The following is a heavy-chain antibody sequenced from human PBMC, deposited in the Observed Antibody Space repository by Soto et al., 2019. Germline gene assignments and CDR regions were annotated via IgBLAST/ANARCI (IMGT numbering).Heavy chain of an antibody. CDR3: GRGFGGTH. CDR2: INQDGSAK. D-gene: IGHD2-15*01. J-gene: IGHJ4*02. Sequence: APGRGLEWVANINQDGSAKYYVDSVKGRFTISRVNAKSSLYLQINSLRAEDTATYYCGRGFGGTHWGQGSLVTVSS. V-gene: IGHV3-7*05.